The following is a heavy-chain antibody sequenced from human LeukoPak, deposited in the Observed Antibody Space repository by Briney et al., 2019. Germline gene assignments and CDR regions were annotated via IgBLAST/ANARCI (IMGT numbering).Heavy chain of an antibody. D-gene: IGHD4-17*01. Sequence: SVKVSCKASGGTFSSYAISWVRQAPGQGLEWMGGIIPIFGTANYAQKFQGRVTITADESTSTAYMELSSLRSEDTAVYYCTRVTAVTTVNWFDPWGQGTLVTVSS. CDR3: TRVTAVTTVNWFDP. CDR2: IIPIFGTA. V-gene: IGHV1-69*13. J-gene: IGHJ5*02. CDR1: GGTFSSYA.